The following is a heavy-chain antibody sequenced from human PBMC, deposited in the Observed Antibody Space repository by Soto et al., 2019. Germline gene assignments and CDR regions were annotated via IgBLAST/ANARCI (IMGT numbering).Heavy chain of an antibody. J-gene: IGHJ4*02. V-gene: IGHV4-34*01. D-gene: IGHD5-12*01. CDR3: ARGPVVTTGFFDY. Sequence: TLSLTCAVYGGSFSGYYWSWTRQPPGKGLEWIGEINHSGSTNYNPSLKSRVTISVDTSKNQFSLKLSSVTAADTAVYYCARGPVVTTGFFDYWGQGTLVTVSS. CDR1: GGSFSGYY. CDR2: INHSGST.